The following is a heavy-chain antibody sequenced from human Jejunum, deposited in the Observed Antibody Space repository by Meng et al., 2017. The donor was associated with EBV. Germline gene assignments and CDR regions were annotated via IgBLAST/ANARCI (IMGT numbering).Heavy chain of an antibody. J-gene: IGHJ4*02. Sequence: GHLGGAAQGSGKPWGSLSLTWAVSGDSIDSRNWWSWVRQSPERGLEWIGEIYYSGSTNYNPSLKSRVTILVDRSENHFSLHLSSVTAADTAVYYCVRGGDYCLVYWGQGTLVTVSS. V-gene: IGHV4-4*02. D-gene: IGHD2-21*02. CDR3: VRGGDYCLVY. CDR1: GDSIDSRNW. CDR2: IYYSGST.